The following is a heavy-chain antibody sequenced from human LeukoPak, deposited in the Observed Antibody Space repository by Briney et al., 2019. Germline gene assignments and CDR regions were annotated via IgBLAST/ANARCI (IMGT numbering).Heavy chain of an antibody. V-gene: IGHV4-4*07. J-gene: IGHJ4*02. D-gene: IGHD3-22*01. CDR2: LYTSGST. Sequence: KPSETLSLTCTVSGGSISSYYWSWIPQPAGKGLEWIGRLYTSGSTNYNPSLKSRVTMSVDTSKNQFSLKLTSMTAADTAVYYCARGGSSGYYYGWGQGTLVTVSS. CDR3: ARGGSSGYYYG. CDR1: GGSISSYY.